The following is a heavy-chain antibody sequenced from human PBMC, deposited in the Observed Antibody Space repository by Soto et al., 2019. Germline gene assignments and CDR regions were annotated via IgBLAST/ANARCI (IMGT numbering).Heavy chain of an antibody. CDR1: GYTLSNYA. CDR3: ARDLQADY. J-gene: IGHJ4*02. Sequence: GASVKVSCKASGYTLSNYAMHWVRQAPGQRLEWMGWINAGNGDIKYSQKFQGRVSITRDTSANTAYMELSSLRFEDTAVYYCARDLQADYWGQGTLVTVSS. CDR2: INAGNGDI. V-gene: IGHV1-3*01.